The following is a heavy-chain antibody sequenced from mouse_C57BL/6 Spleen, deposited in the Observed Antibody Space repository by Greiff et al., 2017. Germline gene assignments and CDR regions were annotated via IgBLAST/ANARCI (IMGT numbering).Heavy chain of an antibody. CDR1: GYTFTSYW. D-gene: IGHD2-1*01. V-gene: IGHV1-5*01. CDR2: IYPGNSDT. CDR3: TRSVIYYGNYLDY. J-gene: IGHJ2*01. Sequence: EVKLMESGTVLARPGASVKMSCKTSGYTFTSYWMHWVKQRPGQGLAWIGAIYPGNSDTSYNQKFKGKAKLTAVTSASTAYMELSSLTNEDSAVYYCTRSVIYYGNYLDYWGQGTTLTVSS.